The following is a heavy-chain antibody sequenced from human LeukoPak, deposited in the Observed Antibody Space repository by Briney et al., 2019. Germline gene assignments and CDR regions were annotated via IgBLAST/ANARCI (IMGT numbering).Heavy chain of an antibody. V-gene: IGHV3-23*03. CDR3: ARGDGSYYFDY. CDR2: IYSGGST. J-gene: IGHJ4*02. CDR1: GFTFSSYA. Sequence: PGGSLRLSCAASGFTFSSYAMSWVRQAPGKGLEWVSVIYSGGSTFYADSLKGRFTISRDNSKNTLYLQMNSLRVEDTALYYCARGDGSYYFDYWGQGTLVTVSS. D-gene: IGHD3-10*01.